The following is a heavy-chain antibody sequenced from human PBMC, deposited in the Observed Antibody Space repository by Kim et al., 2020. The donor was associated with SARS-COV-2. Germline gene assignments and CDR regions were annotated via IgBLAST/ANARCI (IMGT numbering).Heavy chain of an antibody. CDR3: ARDEQEWLLYYFDY. CDR2: ISYDGSNK. Sequence: GGSLRLSCAASGFTFSSYTMHWVRQAPGKGLEWVAVISYDGSNKYYADSVKGRFTISRDNSKNTLYLQMNSLRAEDTAVYYCARDEQEWLLYYFDYWGQG. CDR1: GFTFSSYT. D-gene: IGHD3-3*01. V-gene: IGHV3-30*04. J-gene: IGHJ4*02.